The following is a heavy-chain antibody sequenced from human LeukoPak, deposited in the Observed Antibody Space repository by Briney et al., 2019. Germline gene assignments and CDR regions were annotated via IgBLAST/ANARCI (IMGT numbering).Heavy chain of an antibody. J-gene: IGHJ5*02. D-gene: IGHD5-18*01. CDR1: GGSISSSRYS. V-gene: IGHV4-39*01. CDR2: IYDSGST. CDR3: ARVGFGGYSYGYVDL. Sequence: PSETLSLTCTVSGGSISSSRYSWGWIRQPPGKGLEWIGTIYDSGSTYYNPSLKSRVTISADTSKNQLSLRLSSVTAADTAVYYCARVGFGGYSYGYVDLWGQGTQVTVSS.